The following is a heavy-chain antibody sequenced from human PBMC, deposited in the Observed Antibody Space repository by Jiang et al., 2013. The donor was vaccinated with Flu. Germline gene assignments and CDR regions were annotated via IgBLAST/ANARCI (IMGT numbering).Heavy chain of an antibody. CDR1: GGSISRYY. V-gene: IGHV4-59*08. CDR2: IYYSGST. D-gene: IGHD2-15*01. CDR3: ARWPWVGYGSVGDYYFDY. Sequence: PGLVKPSETLSLTCTVSGGSISRYYWSWIRQPPGKGLEWIGYIYYSGSTKYNPSLKSRVTISVDTSKNQFSLKLSSVTAADTAVYYCARWPWVGYGSVGDYYFDYWGQGTLVTVSS. J-gene: IGHJ4*02.